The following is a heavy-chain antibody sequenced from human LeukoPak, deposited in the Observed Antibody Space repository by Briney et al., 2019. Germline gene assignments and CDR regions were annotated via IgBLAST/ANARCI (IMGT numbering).Heavy chain of an antibody. V-gene: IGHV3-21*01. D-gene: IGHD3-3*01. CDR1: GFTFSSYS. CDR2: ISSSSSYI. CDR3: ARVYDFWSGYYDY. Sequence: GGSLRLSCAASGFTFSSYSMNWVRQAPGKGLEWVSSISSSSSYIYYADSVKGRFTISRVNAKNSLYLQMNSLRAEDTAVYYCARVYDFWSGYYDYLGQGTLVTVSS. J-gene: IGHJ4*02.